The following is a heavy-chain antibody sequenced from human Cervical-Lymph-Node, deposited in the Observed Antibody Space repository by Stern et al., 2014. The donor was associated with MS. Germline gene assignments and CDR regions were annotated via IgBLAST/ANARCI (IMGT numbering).Heavy chain of an antibody. Sequence: VQLVESGGGLVPPGGSLRLSCAASGFTVSSNYMSWVRQAPGKGLEWVSVIYSGGSTYYADSVKGRFTNSRHNSKNTLYLQMNSLRAEDTAVYYCARGGDSSGPFDYWGQGTLVTVSS. CDR1: GFTVSSNY. V-gene: IGHV3-53*04. D-gene: IGHD3-22*01. CDR2: IYSGGST. CDR3: ARGGDSSGPFDY. J-gene: IGHJ4*02.